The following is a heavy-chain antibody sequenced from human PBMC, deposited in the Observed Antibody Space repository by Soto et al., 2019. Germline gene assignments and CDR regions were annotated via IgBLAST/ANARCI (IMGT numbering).Heavy chain of an antibody. J-gene: IGHJ4*02. CDR3: TRVGYDILTGYYIFDY. Sequence: PGGSLRLSCTASGFTFGDYAMSWVRQAPGKGLEWEGFIRSKAYGGTTEYAASVKGRFTISRDDSKSIAYLQMNSLKTEDTAVYYCTRVGYDILTGYYIFDYWGQGTLVTVSS. V-gene: IGHV3-49*04. D-gene: IGHD3-9*01. CDR1: GFTFGDYA. CDR2: IRSKAYGGTT.